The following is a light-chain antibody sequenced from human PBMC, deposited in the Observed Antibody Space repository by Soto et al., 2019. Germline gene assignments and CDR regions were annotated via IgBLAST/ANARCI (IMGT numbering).Light chain of an antibody. Sequence: EIVLTQSPGTLSLSPGERATLSCRASQTVSSSKLAWYQQEPGQAPKVLIYGASSRATGVPDRFSGSGSGTGFILTISRLEPEDFAVYYCQQYGSSPRTFGQGTKVDIK. J-gene: IGKJ1*01. CDR1: QTVSSSK. V-gene: IGKV3-20*01. CDR2: GAS. CDR3: QQYGSSPRT.